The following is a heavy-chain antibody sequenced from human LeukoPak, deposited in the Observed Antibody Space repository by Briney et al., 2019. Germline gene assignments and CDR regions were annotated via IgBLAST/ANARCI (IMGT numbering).Heavy chain of an antibody. Sequence: GASVKVSCKASGYTFTSYGISWVRQAPGQGLEWMGWISAYNGNTNYAQKLQGRVTMTTDTSTSTAYMGLRSLRSDDTAVYYCARDPLGYCSSTSCYGINNWFDPWGQGTLVTVSS. CDR3: ARDPLGYCSSTSCYGINNWFDP. CDR1: GYTFTSYG. J-gene: IGHJ5*02. V-gene: IGHV1-18*01. CDR2: ISAYNGNT. D-gene: IGHD2-2*01.